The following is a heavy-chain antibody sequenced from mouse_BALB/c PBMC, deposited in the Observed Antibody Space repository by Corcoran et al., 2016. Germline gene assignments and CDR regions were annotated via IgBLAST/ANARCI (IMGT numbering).Heavy chain of an antibody. Sequence: EVQLQQSGPELVKPGASVKMSCKASGYTFTSYVMHWVKQKPGQGLEWIGYINPYNDGTKYNEKFKGKATLTSDKSSSTAYMELSSLTSEDSAVYYCAKGFYDYDEGLFAYWGQGTLVTVYA. V-gene: IGHV1S136*01. J-gene: IGHJ3*01. CDR3: AKGFYDYDEGLFAY. CDR2: INPYNDGT. D-gene: IGHD2-4*01. CDR1: GYTFTSYV.